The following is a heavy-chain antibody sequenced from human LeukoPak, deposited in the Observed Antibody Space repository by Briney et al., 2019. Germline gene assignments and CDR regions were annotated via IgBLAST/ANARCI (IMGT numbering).Heavy chain of an antibody. CDR3: ARGHTLFILLPSDYYYYGMDV. D-gene: IGHD2-15*01. CDR2: INTNTGNP. Sequence: APVKVSCKASGYTFTSYAMNWVRQAPGQGLEWMGWINTNTGNPTYAQGFTGRFVFSLDTSVSTAYLQISSLKAEDTAVYYCARGHTLFILLPSDYYYYGMDVWGQGTTVTVSS. J-gene: IGHJ6*02. CDR1: GYTFTSYA. V-gene: IGHV7-4-1*02.